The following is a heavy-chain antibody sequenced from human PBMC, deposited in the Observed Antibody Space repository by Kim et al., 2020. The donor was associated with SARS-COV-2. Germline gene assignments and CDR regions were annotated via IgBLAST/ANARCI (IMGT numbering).Heavy chain of an antibody. CDR1: GGSFSGYY. Sequence: SETPSLTCAVYGGSFSGYYWSWIRQPPGKGLEWIGEINHSGSTNYNPSLKSRVTISVDTSKNQFSLKLSSVTAADTAVYYCARESGHMVVVVVAPYYYYYMDVWGKGTTVTVSS. V-gene: IGHV4-34*01. CDR3: ARESGHMVVVVVAPYYYYYMDV. CDR2: INHSGST. D-gene: IGHD2-15*01. J-gene: IGHJ6*03.